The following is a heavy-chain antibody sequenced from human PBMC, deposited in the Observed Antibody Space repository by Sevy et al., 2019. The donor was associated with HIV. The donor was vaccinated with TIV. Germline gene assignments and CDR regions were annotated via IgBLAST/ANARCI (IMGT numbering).Heavy chain of an antibody. D-gene: IGHD3-16*01. Sequence: GGSLRLSCEASGFTFSSYERNWVRQAPGKGLEWVFYISSSGSIISYADSMKGRFTISRDNAKSSLYLHMNSLRAEETAVYYCATSGGVTDYGMDVWGQGTTVTVSS. CDR1: GFTFSSYE. CDR3: ATSGGVTDYGMDV. J-gene: IGHJ6*02. V-gene: IGHV3-48*03. CDR2: ISSSGSII.